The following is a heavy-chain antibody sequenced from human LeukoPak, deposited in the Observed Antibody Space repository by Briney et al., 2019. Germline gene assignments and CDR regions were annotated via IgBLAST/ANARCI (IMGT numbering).Heavy chain of an antibody. CDR3: ARASAPPSYYYYYGMDV. J-gene: IGHJ6*02. CDR1: GFTFSNYE. Sequence: GGSLRLSCAASGFTFSNYEMNWVRQAPGKGLEWISYISSSGSTIYYADSVKGRFSISRDNAKNSLYLQMNSLRVEDSAVYYCARASAPPSYYYYYGMDVWGQGTTVTVSS. V-gene: IGHV3-48*03. CDR2: ISSSGSTI.